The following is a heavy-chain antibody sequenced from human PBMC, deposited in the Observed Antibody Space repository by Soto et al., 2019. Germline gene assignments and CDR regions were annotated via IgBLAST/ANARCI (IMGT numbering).Heavy chain of an antibody. Sequence: QVQLEQSGAEVKRPGASVKVSCKSSGYTFMNYGINWVRQAPGQGLEWMGWINSYNGDTNQVEKFRGRVVMVTDISTSTAYMEIRSLTSDDTAVYYCARGPDPTYSDHWGQGTLVIVSS. V-gene: IGHV1-18*01. CDR2: INSYNGDT. CDR1: GYTFMNYG. CDR3: ARGPDPTYSDH. J-gene: IGHJ4*02.